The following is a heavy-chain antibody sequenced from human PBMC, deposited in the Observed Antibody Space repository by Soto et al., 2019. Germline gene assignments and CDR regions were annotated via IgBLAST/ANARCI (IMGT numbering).Heavy chain of an antibody. CDR1: GFTFSSYA. CDR3: AKNVVRWANMDV. CDR2: ISGSGGST. V-gene: IGHV3-23*01. Sequence: GGSLRLSCAASGFTFSSYAMSWVRQAPGKGLEWVSTISGSGGSTYYADSVKGRLTISRDNSKNTLYLQMSSLRAEDTAVYYCAKNVVRWANMDVWGKGTTVTVSS. J-gene: IGHJ6*03. D-gene: IGHD2-15*01.